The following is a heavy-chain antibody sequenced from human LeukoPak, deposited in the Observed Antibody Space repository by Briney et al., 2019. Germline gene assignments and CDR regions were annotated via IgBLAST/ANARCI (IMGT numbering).Heavy chain of an antibody. J-gene: IGHJ4*02. CDR3: ARSGDTGTVDY. V-gene: IGHV3-7*01. Sequence: PGGSLRLSCAASGFTSGSYWMSWVRQAPGKGLEWVANINQDGSLTYYVDSVKGRFTFSKDNAKNSVYLQMSSLRAEDTAMYYCARSGDTGTVDYWGQGTLVTVSS. D-gene: IGHD4-17*01. CDR1: GFTSGSYW. CDR2: INQDGSLT.